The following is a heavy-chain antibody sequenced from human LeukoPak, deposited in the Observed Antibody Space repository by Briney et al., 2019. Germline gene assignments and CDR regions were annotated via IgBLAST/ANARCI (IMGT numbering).Heavy chain of an antibody. D-gene: IGHD6-19*01. V-gene: IGHV1-69*13. J-gene: IGHJ6*04. Sequence: GASVKVSCKASGGTFSSYAISWVRQAPGQGLEWMEGIIPIFGTANYAQKFQGRVTITADESTSTAYMELSSLRSEDTAVYYCARVGGWLEYPTYYYYGMDVWGKGTTVTVSS. CDR2: IIPIFGTA. CDR3: ARVGGWLEYPTYYYYGMDV. CDR1: GGTFSSYA.